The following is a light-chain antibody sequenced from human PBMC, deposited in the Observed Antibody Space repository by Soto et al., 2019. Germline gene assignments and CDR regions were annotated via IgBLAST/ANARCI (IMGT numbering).Light chain of an antibody. Sequence: AIQLTQSPSSLSASVGDRVTITCRASQGISSALAWYQQKPGKPPKLLIYDASNLETGVPSRFSGSGSGTDFSLTISCMQPEDFATYYCQQFNNYPLTVGGGTKVDSK. V-gene: IGKV1D-13*01. CDR3: QQFNNYPLT. J-gene: IGKJ4*01. CDR1: QGISSA. CDR2: DAS.